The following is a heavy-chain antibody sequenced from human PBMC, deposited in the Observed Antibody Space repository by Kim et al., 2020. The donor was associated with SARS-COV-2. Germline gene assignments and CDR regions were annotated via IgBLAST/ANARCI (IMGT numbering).Heavy chain of an antibody. D-gene: IGHD3-22*01. CDR1: GYTFTSYD. Sequence: ASVKVSCKASGYTFTSYDINWVRQATGQGLEWMGWMNPNSGNTGYAQKFQGRVTMTRNTSISTAYMELSSLRSEDTAVYYCARGSSIEHYDSSGYYYYYYYGMDVWGQGTTVTVSS. V-gene: IGHV1-8*01. CDR3: ARGSSIEHYDSSGYYYYYYYGMDV. CDR2: MNPNSGNT. J-gene: IGHJ6*02.